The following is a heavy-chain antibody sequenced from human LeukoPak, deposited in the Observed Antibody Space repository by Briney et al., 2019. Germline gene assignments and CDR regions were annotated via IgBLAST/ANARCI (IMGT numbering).Heavy chain of an antibody. J-gene: IGHJ6*02. CDR1: GGSFSGYY. CDR3: ARGRSVVVPAAMLGFNYYYYGMDV. CDR2: INHSGST. D-gene: IGHD2-2*01. Sequence: SETLSLTCAVYGGSFSGYYWSWIRQPPGKGLEWIGKINHSGSTNYNPSLKSRVTISVDTSKNQFSLKLSSVTAADTAVYYCARGRSVVVPAAMLGFNYYYYGMDVWGQGTTVTVSS. V-gene: IGHV4-34*01.